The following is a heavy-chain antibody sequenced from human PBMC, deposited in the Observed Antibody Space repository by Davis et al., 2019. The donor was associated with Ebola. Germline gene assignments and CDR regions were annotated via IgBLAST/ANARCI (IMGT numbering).Heavy chain of an antibody. V-gene: IGHV7-4-1*02. CDR3: ARVGRYFDWFSSYGMDV. Sequence: AASVKVSCKASGYTFTTYPMNWVRQAPGQGLEWVGWINTNTGNPTYAQGFTGRFVFSLDTSVSTAYLQISSLKAEDTAVYYCARVGRYFDWFSSYGMDVWGKGTTVTVSS. CDR1: GYTFTTYP. D-gene: IGHD3-9*01. J-gene: IGHJ6*04. CDR2: INTNTGNP.